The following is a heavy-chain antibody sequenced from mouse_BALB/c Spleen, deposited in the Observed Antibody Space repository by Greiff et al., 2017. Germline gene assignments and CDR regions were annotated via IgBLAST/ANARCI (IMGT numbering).Heavy chain of an antibody. CDR1: GFNFKDYY. CDR2: IDPENGNT. D-gene: IGHD2-14*01. V-gene: IGHV14-1*02. J-gene: IGHJ2*01. CDR3: GSRYDDEGFDD. Sequence: VQLQQSGAELVRPGALVKLSCKASGFNFKDYYMHWVKQRPEQGLEWIGWIDPENGNTIYDPKFQGTASITADTSSNTAYLQLSSLTSEDTSVYCGGSRYDDEGFDDWGEGTTLTVSA.